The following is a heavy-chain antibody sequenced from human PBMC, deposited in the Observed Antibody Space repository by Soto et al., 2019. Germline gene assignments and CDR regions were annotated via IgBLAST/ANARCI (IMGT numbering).Heavy chain of an antibody. CDR3: AGDNQFLEGLLTSYFDF. D-gene: IGHD3-3*01. Sequence: ASVKVSCKASGYSFTGYAMQWVRQAPGQGLEWMGWINGNNGNTKYSQQFQGRVTITRDTSASTAYMELRSLRSEDTAVYYCAGDNQFLEGLLTSYFDFWGQGTLVTVSS. V-gene: IGHV1-3*01. CDR1: GYSFTGYA. CDR2: INGNNGNT. J-gene: IGHJ4*02.